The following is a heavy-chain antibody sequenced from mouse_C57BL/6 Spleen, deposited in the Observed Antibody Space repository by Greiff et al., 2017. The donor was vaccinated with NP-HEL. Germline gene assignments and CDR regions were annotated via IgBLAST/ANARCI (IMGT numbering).Heavy chain of an antibody. Sequence: VQLQQPGAELVRPGSSEKLSCKASGYTFTSYWMHWVKQRPIQGLEWIGNIDPSDSETHYNQKFKDKATLTVDKSSSTAYMQLSSLTSEDSAVYYCARTGTTVVATGDAMDYWGQGTSVTVSS. CDR2: IDPSDSET. J-gene: IGHJ4*01. V-gene: IGHV1-52*01. D-gene: IGHD1-1*01. CDR3: ARTGTTVVATGDAMDY. CDR1: GYTFTSYW.